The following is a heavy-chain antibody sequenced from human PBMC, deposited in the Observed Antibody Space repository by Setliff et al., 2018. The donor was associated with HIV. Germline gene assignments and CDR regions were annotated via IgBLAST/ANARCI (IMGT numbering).Heavy chain of an antibody. CDR2: IRSKAYGGTT. CDR3: TSDAFDI. J-gene: IGHJ3*02. Sequence: GGSLRLSCAASGFTFSDYFMTWIRQAPGKGLEWVGFIRSKAYGGTTEYAASVKGRFTISRDDSKSIAYLQMNSLKTEDTAVYYCTSDAFDIWGQGTMVTVSS. CDR1: GFTFSDYF. V-gene: IGHV3-49*03.